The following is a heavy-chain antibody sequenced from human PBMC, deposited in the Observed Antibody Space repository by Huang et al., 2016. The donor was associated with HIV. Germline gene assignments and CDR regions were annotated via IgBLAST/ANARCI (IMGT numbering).Heavy chain of an antibody. CDR2: SNPGNCNT. CDR1: GYSVTTYA. CDR3: AREFVIFGAPLWPAY. D-gene: IGHD2-21*01. Sequence: QVQLVQSGAEVKKPGASVKVSCKASGYSVTTYALHWVRQAPGHRLEWKGLSNPGNCNTNYSQKCQGRVTITRDTAASTVYMEVSSLTFEDTAVYYCAREFVIFGAPLWPAYWGQGTLISVSS. V-gene: IGHV1-3*01. J-gene: IGHJ4*02.